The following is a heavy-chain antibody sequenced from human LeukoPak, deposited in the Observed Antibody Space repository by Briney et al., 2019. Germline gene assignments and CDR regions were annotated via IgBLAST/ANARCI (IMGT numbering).Heavy chain of an antibody. CDR1: GGTFSSYA. CDR3: ARGVSSMIVVVSRGFDP. CDR2: MNPNSGNT. Sequence: ASVKVSCKASGGTFSSYAISWVRQAPGQGLEWMGWMNPNSGNTGYAQKFQGRVTMTRNTSISTAYMELSSLRSEDTAVYYCARGVSSMIVVVSRGFDPWGQGTLVTVSS. D-gene: IGHD3-22*01. V-gene: IGHV1-8*02. J-gene: IGHJ5*02.